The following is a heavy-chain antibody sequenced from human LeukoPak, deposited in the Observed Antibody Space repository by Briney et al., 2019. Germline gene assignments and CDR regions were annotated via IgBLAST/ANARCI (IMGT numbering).Heavy chain of an antibody. CDR2: ISSGGDT. CDR1: GFGVSSKY. CDR3: ARDAYRDYYDSNGYYYVGMDV. D-gene: IGHD3-22*01. J-gene: IGHJ6*02. V-gene: IGHV3-53*01. Sequence: PGGSLRLSCAASGFGVSSKYMAWVRQAPGKGLEWVTVISSGGDTYYADSVKGRFTISRDNSRNTLYLQMNSLRAEDTAVYYCARDAYRDYYDSNGYYYVGMDVWGQGTTATVSS.